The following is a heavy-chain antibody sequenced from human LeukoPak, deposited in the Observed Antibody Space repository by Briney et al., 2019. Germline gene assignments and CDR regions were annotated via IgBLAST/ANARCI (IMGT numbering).Heavy chain of an antibody. J-gene: IGHJ4*02. V-gene: IGHV3-23*01. D-gene: IGHD3-22*01. CDR3: AKSSYYDSSGFYREYYFDY. Sequence: PGGSLRLSCAASRFTFSSYAMSWVRQAPGEGLEWVSSISGSGGSTYYADSVKGRFTISRDNSKNTLYLQMNSLRAEDTAVYYCAKSSYYDSSGFYREYYFDYWGQGTLVTVSS. CDR2: ISGSGGST. CDR1: RFTFSSYA.